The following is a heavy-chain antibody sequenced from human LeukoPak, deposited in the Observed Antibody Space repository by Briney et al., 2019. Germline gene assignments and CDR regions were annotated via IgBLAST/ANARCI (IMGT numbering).Heavy chain of an antibody. CDR1: GFIFSTYA. V-gene: IGHV3-30*04. CDR3: ARERRALRFLEWLPDY. J-gene: IGHJ4*02. Sequence: GRSLRLSCEASGFIFSTYAIHWVRQAPGKGLEWVAVISFDGRNKYYAESVKGRFTISRDDSKNTVYLQMNSLRAEDTAVYYCARERRALRFLEWLPDYWGQGTLVTVSS. D-gene: IGHD3-3*01. CDR2: ISFDGRNK.